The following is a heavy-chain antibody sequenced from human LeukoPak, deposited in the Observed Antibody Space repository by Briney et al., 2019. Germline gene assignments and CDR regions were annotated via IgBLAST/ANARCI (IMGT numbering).Heavy chain of an antibody. V-gene: IGHV3-33*01. CDR3: ARDFYCSRTSCYAPSFDY. CDR1: GFTFSSYG. D-gene: IGHD2-2*01. Sequence: GRSLRLSCAASGFTFSSYGMHWDRQAPGKGLEWVALIGYDGTNEYYADSVKGRFTISRDNSKNTLYLQMKSLRAEDTAVYYCARDFYCSRTSCYAPSFDYWGQGTLVTVSS. CDR2: IGYDGTNE. J-gene: IGHJ4*02.